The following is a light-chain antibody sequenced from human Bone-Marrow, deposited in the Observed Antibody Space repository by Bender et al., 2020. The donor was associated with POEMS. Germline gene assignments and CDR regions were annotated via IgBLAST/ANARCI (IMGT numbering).Light chain of an antibody. V-gene: IGLV2-11*01. J-gene: IGLJ2*01. CDR2: DVD. Sequence: QSTLTQPRSVSGSPGQSVTLSCTGTSSDVGAYGYVSWYQHHPGEAPRLIIFDVDRRPSGIPERLSASNSVNTATLTISRVEDGDEADYYCQVWDSDSDHVVFGGGTQLTVL. CDR1: SSDVGAYGY. CDR3: QVWDSDSDHVV.